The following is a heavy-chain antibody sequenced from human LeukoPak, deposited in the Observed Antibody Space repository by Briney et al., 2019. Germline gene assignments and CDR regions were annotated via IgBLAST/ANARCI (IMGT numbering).Heavy chain of an antibody. CDR2: MNPKSGNT. J-gene: IGHJ5*02. V-gene: IGHV1-8*01. D-gene: IGHD2-15*01. CDR1: GYTFTNYD. CDR3: ARDQDIVVVVAALRQREMGGFDP. Sequence: ASVKVSCKASGYTFTNYDINWVRQATGQGPEWMGWMNPKSGNTGYAQKFQGRVTMTRNTSISTAYMELSSLRADDTAVYYCARDQDIVVVVAALRQREMGGFDPWGQGTLVTVSS.